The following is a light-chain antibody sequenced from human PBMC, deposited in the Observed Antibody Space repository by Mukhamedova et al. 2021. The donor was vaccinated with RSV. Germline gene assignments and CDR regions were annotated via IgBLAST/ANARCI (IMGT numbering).Light chain of an antibody. CDR3: LQHNGYPLT. CDR2: AAS. V-gene: IGKV1-17*01. Sequence: WYQRRVHGKTPKRLIYAASYLQSGVPSRFSGSGSGTEFTLTISSLQPEDSATYYCLQHNGYPLTLGGGTKVEIK. J-gene: IGKJ4*01.